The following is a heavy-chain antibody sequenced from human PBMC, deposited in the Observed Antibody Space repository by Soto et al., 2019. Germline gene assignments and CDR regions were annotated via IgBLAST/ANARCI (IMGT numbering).Heavy chain of an antibody. CDR1: GYTFTSYV. CDR2: ISAYNGNT. J-gene: IGHJ4*02. D-gene: IGHD3-22*01. Sequence: VPLKVYCKASGYTFTSYVISWLRHAPRQGLEWMGWISAYNGNTNYAQKLQGRVTMTTDTSTSTAYMELRSLRSDDTAVYYCAREHEYYDSSGYHDYWGQGTLVTVSS. CDR3: AREHEYYDSSGYHDY. V-gene: IGHV1-18*01.